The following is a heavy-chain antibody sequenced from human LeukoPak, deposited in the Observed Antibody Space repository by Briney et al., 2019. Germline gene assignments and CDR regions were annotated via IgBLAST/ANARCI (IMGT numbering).Heavy chain of an antibody. Sequence: PSETLSLTCAVSGGSISSSNWWSWVRQPPGKGLEWIGEIYHSGSTNYNPSLKSRVTISVDKSKNQFSLKLSSVTAADTAVYYCAAGIAAAVAGAFDIGGQGTMVTVSS. CDR3: AAGIAAAVAGAFDI. CDR1: GGSISSSNW. CDR2: IYHSGST. V-gene: IGHV4-4*02. J-gene: IGHJ3*02. D-gene: IGHD6-13*01.